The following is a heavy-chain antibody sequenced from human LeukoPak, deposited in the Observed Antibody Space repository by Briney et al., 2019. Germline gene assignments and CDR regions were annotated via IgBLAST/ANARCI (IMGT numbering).Heavy chain of an antibody. CDR1: GFTFSSYE. Sequence: GGSLRLSCAASGFTFSSYEMNWVRQAPGKGLEWVSYIYSSGSTTKYADSVKGRFTISRDNAKNSLHLQMSSLRVEDTAVYYCARGAYGDYGRGYRGQGTLVTVSS. CDR3: ARGAYGDYGRGY. V-gene: IGHV3-48*03. D-gene: IGHD4-17*01. J-gene: IGHJ4*02. CDR2: IYSSGSTT.